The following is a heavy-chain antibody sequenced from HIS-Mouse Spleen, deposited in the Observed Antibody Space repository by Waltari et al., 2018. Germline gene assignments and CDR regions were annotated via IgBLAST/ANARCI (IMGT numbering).Heavy chain of an antibody. V-gene: IGHV3-21*01. D-gene: IGHD3-9*01. CDR1: GFTFISYT. Sequence: EVQLLESGGGLVKPGGSLRLSWAASGFTFISYTFNWVRQAPGKGMEWVSSISSSSSYIYYADSVKGRFTISRDNAKNSLYLQMNSLRAEDTAVYYCASLYYDILTGYYRDYWGQGTLVTVSS. CDR3: ASLYYDILTGYYRDY. CDR2: ISSSSSYI. J-gene: IGHJ4*02.